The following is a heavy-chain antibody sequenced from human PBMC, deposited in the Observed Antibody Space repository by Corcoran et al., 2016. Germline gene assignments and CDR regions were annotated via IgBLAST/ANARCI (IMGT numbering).Heavy chain of an antibody. J-gene: IGHJ4*02. CDR3: ARVRVGYFGSGSYYALDS. V-gene: IGHV1-2*02. Sequence: QVQLVQSGAEVKKPGASVKVSCKASGYSFTGYYMHWVRQAPGQGLEWMGWINPSSGGTNYAQKFQGRVTMSRDTSITTAYLELSGLRSADTAVYYCARVRVGYFGSGSYYALDSWGQGTLVSVSS. D-gene: IGHD3-10*01. CDR1: GYSFTGYY. CDR2: INPSSGGT.